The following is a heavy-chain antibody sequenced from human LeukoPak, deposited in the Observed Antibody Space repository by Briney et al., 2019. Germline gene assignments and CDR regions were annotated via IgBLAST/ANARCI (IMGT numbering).Heavy chain of an antibody. Sequence: GGSLRLSCAASGFTFSSYAMSWVRQAPGKGLEWVSAISGSGGSTYYADSVKGRFTISRDNSKNTLYLQMNSLRAEDTAVYYCAKFGTYYYYGMDVWGQRTTVTVSS. CDR1: GFTFSSYA. D-gene: IGHD3-10*01. CDR2: ISGSGGST. J-gene: IGHJ6*02. CDR3: AKFGTYYYYGMDV. V-gene: IGHV3-23*01.